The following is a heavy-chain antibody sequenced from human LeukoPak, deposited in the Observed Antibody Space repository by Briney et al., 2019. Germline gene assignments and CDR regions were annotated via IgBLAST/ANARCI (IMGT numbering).Heavy chain of an antibody. CDR1: GFTVSSNY. J-gene: IGHJ3*02. CDR2: IYSGGST. D-gene: IGHD1-26*01. V-gene: IGHV3-53*01. CDR3: ARGESGGSYSIAAFDI. Sequence: GGSLRLSCAASGFTVSSNYMSWVRQAPGKGLEWVSVIYSGGSTYYADSVKGRFTISRDNSKNTLYLQMNSLRAEDTAVYYCARGESGGSYSIAAFDIWGQGTMVTVSS.